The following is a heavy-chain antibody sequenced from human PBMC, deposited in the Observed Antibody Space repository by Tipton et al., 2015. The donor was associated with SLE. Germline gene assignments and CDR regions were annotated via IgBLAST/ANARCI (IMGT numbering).Heavy chain of an antibody. V-gene: IGHV3-43D*04. D-gene: IGHD6-19*01. CDR1: GFTFDDYA. Sequence: SLRLFCAASGFTFDDYAMHWVRQAPGKGLEWVSLISWDGGSTYYADSVKGRFTISRDNSKNSLYLQMSSLRAEDTALYYCAKDRIAVAGRGRYGMDVWGQGTTVTVSS. J-gene: IGHJ6*02. CDR3: AKDRIAVAGRGRYGMDV. CDR2: ISWDGGST.